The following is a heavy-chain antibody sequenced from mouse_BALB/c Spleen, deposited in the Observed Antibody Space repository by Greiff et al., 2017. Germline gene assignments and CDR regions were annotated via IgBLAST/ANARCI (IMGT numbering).Heavy chain of an antibody. CDR2: IIYSGST. J-gene: IGHJ1*01. V-gene: IGHV3-2*02. Sequence: EVKLLESGPGLVKPSQSLSLTCTVTGYSITSVYAWNWIRQFPGYKLEWMGYIIYSGSTSYNPSLKSRISITRDISKNQFFLQLNSVTTEDTATYYYARYHGSSYWYFDVWGAGTTVTVSS. CDR1: GYSITSVYA. CDR3: ARYHGSSYWYFDV. D-gene: IGHD1-1*01.